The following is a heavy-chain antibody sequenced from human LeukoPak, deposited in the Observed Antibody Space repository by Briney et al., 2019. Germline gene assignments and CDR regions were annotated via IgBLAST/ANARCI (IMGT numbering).Heavy chain of an antibody. V-gene: IGHV1-24*01. Sequence: ASVKVSCKVSGYTLTELSIHWARQAPGEGLEWMGGFDPEDGETIYPQKFQGRVTMTEDTSTDTAYMELSSLTSEDTAMYFCATNLATVVTPTYYWGQGTLVTVSS. CDR1: GYTLTELS. CDR3: ATNLATVVTPTYY. CDR2: FDPEDGET. D-gene: IGHD4-23*01. J-gene: IGHJ4*02.